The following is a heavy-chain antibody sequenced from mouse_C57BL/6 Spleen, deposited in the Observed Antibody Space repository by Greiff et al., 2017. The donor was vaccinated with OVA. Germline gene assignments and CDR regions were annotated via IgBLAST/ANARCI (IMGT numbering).Heavy chain of an antibody. V-gene: IGHV1-19*01. CDR2: INPYNGGT. D-gene: IGHD1-1*01. J-gene: IGHJ1*03. CDR3: ARAAGSGPHLYFDG. Sequence: VQLKQSGPVLVKPGASVKMSCKASGYTFTDYYMNWVKQSHGKSLEWIGVINPYNGGTSYNQKFKGKATLTVDKSSSTAYMELNSLTSEDSAVYYWARAAGSGPHLYFDGWGTGTTVTVAS. CDR1: GYTFTDYY.